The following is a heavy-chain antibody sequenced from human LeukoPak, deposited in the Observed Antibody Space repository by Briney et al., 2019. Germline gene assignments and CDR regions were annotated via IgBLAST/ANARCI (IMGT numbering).Heavy chain of an antibody. V-gene: IGHV4-59*08. Sequence: ASETLSLTCAVSGVSISSDYWSWLRQPPGKGLEWIGYIYYSGTTNYNPSLKSRVTVSVDTSKNKFSLKLTSVTAADMAVYYCARGRGVSGSWGQGTLVTVSS. D-gene: IGHD3-10*01. CDR2: IYYSGTT. J-gene: IGHJ4*02. CDR3: ARGRGVSGS. CDR1: GVSISSDY.